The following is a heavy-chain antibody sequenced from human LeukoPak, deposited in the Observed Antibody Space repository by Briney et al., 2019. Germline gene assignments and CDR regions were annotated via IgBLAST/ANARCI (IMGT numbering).Heavy chain of an antibody. CDR3: AELGITMIGGV. J-gene: IGHJ6*04. V-gene: IGHV3-23*01. CDR1: GVTFSTYA. D-gene: IGHD3-10*02. Sequence: GGSLRLSCAASGVTFSTYAMSWVRQAPGKGLEWVSAISGSGGSTYYVDSVKGRFTISRDNAKNSLYLQMNSLRAEDTAVYYCAELGITMIGGVWGKGTTVTISS. CDR2: ISGSGGST.